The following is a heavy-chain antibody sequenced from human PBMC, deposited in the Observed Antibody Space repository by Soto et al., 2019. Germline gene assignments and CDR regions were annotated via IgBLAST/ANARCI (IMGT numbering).Heavy chain of an antibody. D-gene: IGHD5-18*01. CDR2: IYYSGST. CDR1: GGSISSGGYY. J-gene: IGHJ4*02. Sequence: QVQLQESGPGLVKPSQTLSLTCTVSGGSISSGGYYWSWIRQHPGKGLEWIGYIYYSGSTYYKPSRKSRVTISVDTSKNQFSLKLSSVTAADTAVYYCARGPIQLWLFDYWGQGTLVTVSS. V-gene: IGHV4-31*03. CDR3: ARGPIQLWLFDY.